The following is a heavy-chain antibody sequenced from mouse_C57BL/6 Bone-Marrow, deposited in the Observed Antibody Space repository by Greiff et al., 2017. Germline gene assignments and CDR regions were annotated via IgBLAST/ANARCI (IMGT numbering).Heavy chain of an antibody. CDR2: ISDGGSYT. Sequence: EVKLVESGGGLVKPGGSLKLSCAASGFTFSSYAMSWVRQTPEKRLEWVATISDGGSYTYYPDNVKGRFTISRDNAKNNLYLQMSHLKSEDTAMYYCARDRDDDEDAMDYWGQGTSVTVSS. CDR1: GFTFSSYA. J-gene: IGHJ4*01. D-gene: IGHD2-4*01. V-gene: IGHV5-4*01. CDR3: ARDRDDDEDAMDY.